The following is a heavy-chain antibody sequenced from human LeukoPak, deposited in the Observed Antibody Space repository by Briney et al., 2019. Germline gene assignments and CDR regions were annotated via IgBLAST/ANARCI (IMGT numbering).Heavy chain of an antibody. CDR2: IAWNSGSI. CDR3: ARDKSRRYCSGSSCYSGNYYFDY. D-gene: IGHD2-15*01. V-gene: IGHV3-9*01. J-gene: IGHJ4*02. Sequence: GGSLRLSCAASGFTFDDYAMYWVRQAPGKGLEWVSGIAWNSGSIGYADSVKGRFTISRDNAKNSLYLQMNSLRAEDTALHYCARDKSRRYCSGSSCYSGNYYFDYWGQGALVTVSS. CDR1: GFTFDDYA.